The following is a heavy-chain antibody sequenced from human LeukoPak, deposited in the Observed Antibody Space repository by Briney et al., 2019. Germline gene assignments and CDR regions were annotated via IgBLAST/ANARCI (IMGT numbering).Heavy chain of an antibody. CDR2: ISANGVDT. CDR3: AKDVWWSVS. Sequence: GGSLRLSGVASGFTFSNHAMTWVRQAPGKGLEWVSAISANGVDTFYAPSVKGRFTISRDNSKNTLYLQINSLRAEDTAIHYCAKDVWWSVSWGQGTLVTVSS. J-gene: IGHJ5*02. D-gene: IGHD2-8*02. CDR1: GFTFSNHA. V-gene: IGHV3-23*01.